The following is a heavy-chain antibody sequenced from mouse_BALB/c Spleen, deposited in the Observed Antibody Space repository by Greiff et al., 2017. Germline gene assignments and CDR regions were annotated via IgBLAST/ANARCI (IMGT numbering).Heavy chain of an antibody. V-gene: IGHV5-4*02. J-gene: IGHJ3*01. Sequence: EVQVVESGGGLVKPGGSLKLSCAASGFTFSDYYMYWVRQTPEKRLEWVATISDGGSYTYYPDSVKGRFTISRDNAKNNLYLQMSSLKSEDTAMYYCARDTSFAYWGQGTLVTVSA. CDR3: ARDTSFAY. CDR2: ISDGGSYT. CDR1: GFTFSDYY.